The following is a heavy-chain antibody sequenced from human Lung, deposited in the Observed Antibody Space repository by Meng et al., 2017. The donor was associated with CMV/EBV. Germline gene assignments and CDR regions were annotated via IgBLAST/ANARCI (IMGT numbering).Heavy chain of an antibody. J-gene: IGHJ6*02. V-gene: IGHV4-34*01. CDR1: GGSFSGYS. CDR3: TLLSLYYYYGMDV. Sequence: CSCYGGSFSGYSWSWIRQPPGKGLEWIGEIHHSGSTNYTPSLKSRVTISVDTSKNQFSLKLSSVTAADTAVYYCTLLSLYYYYGMDVWGQGTTVTVSS. CDR2: IHHSGST. D-gene: IGHD3-10*01.